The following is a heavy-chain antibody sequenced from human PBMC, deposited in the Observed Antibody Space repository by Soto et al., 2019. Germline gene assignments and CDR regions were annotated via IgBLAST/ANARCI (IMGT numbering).Heavy chain of an antibody. CDR2: IYYSGST. Sequence: QVQLQESGPGLVKPSETLSLTCTVSGGSISGYYWSWIRQPPGKGLEWIGNIYYSGSTNYNTSLKSRVTISLDKSKDQFSLKLSSVTAADTAVYYCERIIADAPSWGQGTKVTVSS. D-gene: IGHD6-13*01. CDR3: ERIIADAPS. CDR1: GGSISGYY. V-gene: IGHV4-59*13. J-gene: IGHJ3*01.